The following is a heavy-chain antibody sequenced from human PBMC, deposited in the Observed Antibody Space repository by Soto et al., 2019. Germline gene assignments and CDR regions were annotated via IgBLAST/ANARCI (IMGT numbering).Heavy chain of an antibody. CDR3: ARVPTWSAFTLDS. J-gene: IGHJ4*02. V-gene: IGHV3-21*06. Sequence: GGSLRLSCVASGFSLSMSGMNWVRQAPGKGLEWVSYISSGSSYIYYADSVKGRFTISRDNAKNSMYLQMNSLRAEDTAMYYCARVPTWSAFTLDSWGQGTLVTVSS. D-gene: IGHD2-8*02. CDR2: ISSGSSYI. CDR1: GFSLSMSG.